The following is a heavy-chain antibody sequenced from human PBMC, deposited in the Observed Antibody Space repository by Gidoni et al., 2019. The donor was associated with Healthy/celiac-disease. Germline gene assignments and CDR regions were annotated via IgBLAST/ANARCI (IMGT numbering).Heavy chain of an antibody. CDR3: ARVPDTRRYRSGWYYFDY. CDR1: GFTFSSYW. J-gene: IGHJ4*02. Sequence: EVQLVESGGGLVQPGGSLRLSCAASGFTFSSYWMSWVRQAPGKGLEWVANIKQDGSEKYYVDSVKGRFTISRDNAKNSLYLQMNSLRAEDTAVYYCARVPDTRRYRSGWYYFDYWGQGTLVTVSS. V-gene: IGHV3-7*01. CDR2: IKQDGSEK. D-gene: IGHD6-19*01.